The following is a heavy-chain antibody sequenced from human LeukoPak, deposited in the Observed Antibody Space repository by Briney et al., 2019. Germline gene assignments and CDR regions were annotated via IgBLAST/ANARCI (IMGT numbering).Heavy chain of an antibody. CDR1: GFTFSSYG. V-gene: IGHV3-66*01. D-gene: IGHD3-22*01. J-gene: IGHJ3*02. CDR2: IYSGGRT. Sequence: PGGSLRLSCAASGFTFSSYGMSWVRQAPGKGLEWVPVIYSGGRTYYADSVKGRFTISRDNSKNTLYLQMNSLRAEDTAVYYCARESSGYYLSLYAFDIWGQGTMVTVSS. CDR3: ARESSGYYLSLYAFDI.